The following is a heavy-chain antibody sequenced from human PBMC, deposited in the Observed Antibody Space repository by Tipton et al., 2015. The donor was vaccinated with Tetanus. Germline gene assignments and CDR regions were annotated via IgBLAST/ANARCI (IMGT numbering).Heavy chain of an antibody. CDR2: VYHSGST. CDR3: ARANNDYPKKGPFDY. CDR1: GGSVSRSSHY. J-gene: IGHJ4*02. V-gene: IGHV4-61*01. D-gene: IGHD5-12*01. Sequence: LRLSCTVSGGSVSRSSHYWTWIRQPPGKELEWVGYVYHSGSTNYHPSLKSRVTISVDTSKNQFSLNLRSVITADTAVYYCARANNDYPKKGPFDYWGQGILVTASS.